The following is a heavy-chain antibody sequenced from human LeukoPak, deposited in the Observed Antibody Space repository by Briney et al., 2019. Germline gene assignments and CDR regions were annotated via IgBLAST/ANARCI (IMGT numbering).Heavy chain of an antibody. CDR1: GFTFSSYA. V-gene: IGHV3-23*01. Sequence: GGSLRLSCAASGFTFSSYAMSWVRQAPGKGLEWVSAISGSGGSTYYADSVKGRFTISRDNSKNTLYLQMNSLRAEDTAVYYCAKDRLRLGRAGLGYCSSTSCPRAGFGYWGQGTLVTVSS. J-gene: IGHJ4*02. CDR3: AKDRLRLGRAGLGYCSSTSCPRAGFGY. CDR2: ISGSGGST. D-gene: IGHD2-2*01.